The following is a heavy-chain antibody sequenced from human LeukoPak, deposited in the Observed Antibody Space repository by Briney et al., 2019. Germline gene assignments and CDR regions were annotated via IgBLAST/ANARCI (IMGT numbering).Heavy chain of an antibody. CDR2: ISSSCSTI. J-gene: IGHJ3*02. Sequence: GSLRLSCAASGFTFISHEMNWVRHSPGKGLQWGSYISSSCSTIRYADSGKSQFTSSRRNARKSVYLQMTSLRAEDMAVYYCARDLKGQYQDAFDIWGQGTMVPVS. CDR3: ARDLKGQYQDAFDI. V-gene: IGHV3-48*03. D-gene: IGHD2-2*01. CDR1: GFTFISHE.